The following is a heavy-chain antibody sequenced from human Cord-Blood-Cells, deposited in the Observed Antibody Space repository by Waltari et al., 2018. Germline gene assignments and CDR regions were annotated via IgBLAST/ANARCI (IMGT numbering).Heavy chain of an antibody. CDR2: IYYSGST. J-gene: IGHJ4*02. D-gene: IGHD7-27*01. CDR3: ARLSNSFDY. CDR1: GGPVRSGSYY. V-gene: IGHV4-61*01. Sequence: QVQLQESGPVLVKPPETLSLTCTVSGGPVRSGSYYWSWIRQPPGKGQEWIGYIYYSGSTNYNPSLKSRVTISVDTSKNQFSLKLSSVTAADTAVYYCARLSNSFDYWGQGTLVTVSS.